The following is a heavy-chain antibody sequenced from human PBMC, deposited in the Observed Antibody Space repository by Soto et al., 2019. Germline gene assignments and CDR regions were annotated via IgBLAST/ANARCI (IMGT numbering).Heavy chain of an antibody. CDR3: EAELGNSGYDGHDY. Sequence: QVQLVESGGGVVQPGRSLRLSCAASGFTFSSCAMHWVRQAPGKGLEWVAVIIYDGSDENYADSVQGRFTISRDNSKNRLYLQMNSLRPEDTAVYYYEAELGNSGYDGHDYWGQGTLVTVSS. CDR2: IIYDGSDE. D-gene: IGHD5-12*01. J-gene: IGHJ4*02. V-gene: IGHV3-30-3*01. CDR1: GFTFSSCA.